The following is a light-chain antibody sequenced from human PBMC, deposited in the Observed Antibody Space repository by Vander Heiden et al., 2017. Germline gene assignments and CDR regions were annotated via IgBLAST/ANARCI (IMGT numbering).Light chain of an antibody. J-gene: IGKJ2*01. CDR3: QQLNTYQT. Sequence: IQLTQSPSSLSASVGDRVTITCRASQDISNYLAWYQQKPGEAPKLLIYAASTLEGGVPSRFSGSGSGTDFTLTISSLQPADFATYYCQQLNTYQTFGQGTKLEIK. CDR2: AAS. V-gene: IGKV1-9*01. CDR1: QDISNY.